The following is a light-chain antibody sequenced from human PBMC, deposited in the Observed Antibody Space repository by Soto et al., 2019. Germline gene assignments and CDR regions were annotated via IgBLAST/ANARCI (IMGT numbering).Light chain of an antibody. CDR2: YDT. V-gene: IGLV3-21*04. J-gene: IGLJ2*01. CDR3: QVWDATSDHVV. CDR1: NIGGKS. Sequence: SSELTQPPSVSVAPGMTAKITCGGNNIGGKSVHWYQQKPGQAPALVMYYDTDRPSGIPERFSGSNPGNTATLTISRVEAGDEADFYCQVWDATSDHVVFGGGTKLTVL.